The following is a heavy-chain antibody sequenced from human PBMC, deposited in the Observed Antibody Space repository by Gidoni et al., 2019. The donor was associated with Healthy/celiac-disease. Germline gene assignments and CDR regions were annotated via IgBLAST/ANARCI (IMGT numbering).Heavy chain of an antibody. D-gene: IGHD3-22*01. CDR1: GFPFSSSG. V-gene: IGHV3-30*18. CDR3: AKDKGDYYDSSGYYYYYGMDV. J-gene: IGHJ6*02. Sequence: QVQLVESGGGVVQPGRSLRLSCAASGFPFSSSGMPWVRQAPGKGLEWVAVISYDGSNKYYADSVKGRFTISRDNSKNTLYLQMNSLRAEDTAVYYCAKDKGDYYDSSGYYYYYGMDVWGQGTTVTVSS. CDR2: ISYDGSNK.